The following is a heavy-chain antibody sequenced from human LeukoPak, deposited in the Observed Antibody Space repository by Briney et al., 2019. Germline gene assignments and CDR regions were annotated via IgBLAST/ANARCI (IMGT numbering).Heavy chain of an antibody. Sequence: PGGSLRLSCAASGFTFSSYSMNWVRQAPGKGLEWVSSISSSSSYIYYADSVKGRFTISRDNAKNSLYLQMNSLRAEDTAVYYCARVGVGSGWYVLNYWGQGTLVTVSS. CDR1: GFTFSSYS. V-gene: IGHV3-21*01. D-gene: IGHD6-19*01. J-gene: IGHJ4*02. CDR3: ARVGVGSGWYVLNY. CDR2: ISSSSSYI.